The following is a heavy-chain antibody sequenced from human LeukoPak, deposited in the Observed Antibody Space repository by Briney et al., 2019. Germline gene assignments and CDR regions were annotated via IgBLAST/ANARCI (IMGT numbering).Heavy chain of an antibody. CDR3: VTDIRSGWRNY. V-gene: IGHV1-24*01. J-gene: IGHJ4*02. CDR2: FDPEDGEA. Sequence: ASVKVSCKVSGYSLTEVSTHWVRQAPGKGLEWMGGFDPEDGEANYAQKVQGRLTMTEDTSIDTAFMELRSLKSEDTAVYYCVTDIRSGWRNYWGQGTLITVSS. CDR1: GYSLTEVS. D-gene: IGHD6-19*01.